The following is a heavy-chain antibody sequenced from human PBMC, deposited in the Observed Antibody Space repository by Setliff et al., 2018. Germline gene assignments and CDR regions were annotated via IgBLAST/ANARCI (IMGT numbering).Heavy chain of an antibody. CDR3: ARDGDNYYDSSGYYLNHAFDI. Sequence: ASVKVSCKAPGDTFSSSAISWVRQAPGQGLEWMGGIIPIFGTANYAQKFQGRVTITADESTSTAYMELSSLRSEDTAVYYCARDGDNYYDSSGYYLNHAFDIWGQGTMVTVSS. D-gene: IGHD3-22*01. J-gene: IGHJ3*02. V-gene: IGHV1-69*13. CDR2: IIPIFGTA. CDR1: GDTFSSSA.